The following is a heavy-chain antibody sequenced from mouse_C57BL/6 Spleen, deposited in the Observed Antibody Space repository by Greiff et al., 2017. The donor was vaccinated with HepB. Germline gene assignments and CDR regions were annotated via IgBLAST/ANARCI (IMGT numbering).Heavy chain of an antibody. J-gene: IGHJ2*01. CDR1: GFNIKDYY. Sequence: EVQVVESGAELVKPGASVKLSCTASGFNIKDYYMHWVKQRTEQGLEWIGRIDPEDGETKYAPKFQGKATITADTSSNTAYLQLSSLTSEDTAVYYCASGSTVVPLDYWGQGTTLTVSS. CDR2: IDPEDGET. CDR3: ASGSTVVPLDY. V-gene: IGHV14-2*01. D-gene: IGHD1-1*01.